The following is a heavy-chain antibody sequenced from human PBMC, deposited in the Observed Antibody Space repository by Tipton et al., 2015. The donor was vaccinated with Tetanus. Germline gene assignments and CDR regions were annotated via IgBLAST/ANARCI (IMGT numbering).Heavy chain of an antibody. J-gene: IGHJ6*02. Sequence: QLVQSGPEVKKPGASVKVSCKASGYTFTSYAMHWVRQAPGQRLEWMGWINAGNGNTKYSQKFQGRVTITRDTSASTAYMELRSLRSDDTAVYYCARDLEIHYYYGMDVWGQGTTVTVSS. CDR3: ARDLEIHYYYGMDV. V-gene: IGHV1-3*01. CDR2: INAGNGNT. CDR1: GYTFTSYA.